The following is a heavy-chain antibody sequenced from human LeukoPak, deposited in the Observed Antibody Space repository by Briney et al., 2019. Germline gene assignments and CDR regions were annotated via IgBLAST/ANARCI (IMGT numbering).Heavy chain of an antibody. J-gene: IGHJ1*01. CDR2: INTNTGNP. V-gene: IGHV7-4-1*02. CDR3: AREIVTTDAEYFQH. CDR1: GYTFTSYA. D-gene: IGHD5-12*01. Sequence: GASVNVSCKASGYTFTSYAMNWVRQAPGQGLEWMGWINTNTGNPTYAQGFTGRFVFSLDTSVSTAYLQISSLKAEDTAVYYCAREIVTTDAEYFQHWGQGTLVTVSS.